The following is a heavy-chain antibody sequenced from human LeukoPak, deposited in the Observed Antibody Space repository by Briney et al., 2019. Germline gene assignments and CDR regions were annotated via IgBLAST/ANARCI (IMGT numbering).Heavy chain of an antibody. Sequence: SETLSLTRTVSGGSISSYYWSWIRQPAGKGLEWIGRIYTSGSTNYNPSLKSRVTMSVDTSKNQISLKLSSVTAADTAVYYCARDALGGGLQLWTGNWFDPWGQGTLVTVSS. CDR3: ARDALGGGLQLWTGNWFDP. V-gene: IGHV4-4*07. CDR2: IYTSGST. J-gene: IGHJ5*02. D-gene: IGHD5-18*01. CDR1: GGSISSYY.